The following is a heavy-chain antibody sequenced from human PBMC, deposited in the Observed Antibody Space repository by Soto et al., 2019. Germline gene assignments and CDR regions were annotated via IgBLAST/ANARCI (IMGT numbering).Heavy chain of an antibody. V-gene: IGHV6-1*01. J-gene: IGHJ4*02. CDR2: TYYRSKWYY. Sequence: SQTLSLTCAITGDSVSSNSAGWSWVRQSPSRGLEWLGRTYYRSKWYYEYAVSVRGRITINPDTSKNQYSLQLNSVTPEDTVVYFCARGEQYSGRIFDYWGPGNLVTVSS. CDR1: GDSVSSNSAG. D-gene: IGHD1-26*01. CDR3: ARGEQYSGRIFDY.